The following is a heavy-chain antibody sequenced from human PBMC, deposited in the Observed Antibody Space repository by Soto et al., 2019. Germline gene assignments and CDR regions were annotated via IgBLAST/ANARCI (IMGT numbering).Heavy chain of an antibody. D-gene: IGHD6-25*01. CDR2: ISGSGGST. CDR1: GFTFSSYA. Sequence: PVGSLRLSCAASGFTFSSYAMSWVRQAPGKGLEWVSAISGSGGSTYYADSVKGRFTISRDNSKNTLYLQMNSLRAEDTAVYYCAKLSVPASYYYYGMDVWGQGTTVTVSS. CDR3: AKLSVPASYYYYGMDV. V-gene: IGHV3-23*01. J-gene: IGHJ6*02.